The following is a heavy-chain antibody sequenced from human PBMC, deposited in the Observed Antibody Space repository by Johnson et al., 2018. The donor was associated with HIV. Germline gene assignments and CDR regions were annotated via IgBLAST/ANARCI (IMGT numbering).Heavy chain of an antibody. CDR2: IWYDGSNK. CDR1: GFTFSSYA. CDR3: AKSPGKDHGGNSGGIYI. J-gene: IGHJ3*02. V-gene: IGHV3-33*06. D-gene: IGHD4-23*01. Sequence: QVQLVESGGGVVQPGRSLRLSCAASGFTFSSYAMHWVRQAPGKGLEWVAVIWYDGSNKYYAGSVKGRFTISRENSKNTMYLQMNSLRAEDTAVYYCAKSPGKDHGGNSGGIYIWGQGTMVTVSA.